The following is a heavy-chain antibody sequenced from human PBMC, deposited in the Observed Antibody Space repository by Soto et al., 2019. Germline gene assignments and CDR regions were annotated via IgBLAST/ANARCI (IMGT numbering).Heavy chain of an antibody. CDR3: ARVVSGYSSSWYEEGAYYFDY. CDR2: IIPIFGTA. J-gene: IGHJ4*02. Sequence: SVKVSCKASGGTFSSYAISWVRQAPGQGLEWMGGIIPIFGTANYAQTFQGRVTITADESTSTAYMELSSLRSEDTAVYYCARVVSGYSSSWYEEGAYYFDYWGQGTLVT. CDR1: GGTFSSYA. V-gene: IGHV1-69*13. D-gene: IGHD6-13*01.